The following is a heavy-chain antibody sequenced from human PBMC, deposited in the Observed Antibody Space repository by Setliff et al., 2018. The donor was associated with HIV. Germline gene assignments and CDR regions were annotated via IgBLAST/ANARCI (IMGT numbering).Heavy chain of an antibody. CDR1: GYSFTSYA. D-gene: IGHD2-21*02. CDR3: ARDSVVVTAIAFLDAFDI. J-gene: IGHJ3*02. V-gene: IGHV7-4-1*02. CDR2: INTNTGNP. Sequence: GASVKVSCKASGYSFTSYAMNWVRQAPGQGLEWMGWINTNTGNPTYAQGFTGRFAFSLDTSVSTAYLRISSLKAEDTAVYYCARDSVVVTAIAFLDAFDIWGQGTMVTVSS.